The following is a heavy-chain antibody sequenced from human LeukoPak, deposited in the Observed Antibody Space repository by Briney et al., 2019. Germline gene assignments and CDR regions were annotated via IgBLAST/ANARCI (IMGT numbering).Heavy chain of an antibody. Sequence: QPGGSLRLSCAASGFTFSSNGMSWVRQAPGKGLEWVSCISSSSGAIYYADSVKGRFTISRDNAKNSLYLQMTSLRDEDTAVYYCARDGWLDSWGQGTLVTVST. J-gene: IGHJ4*02. CDR3: ARDGWLDS. CDR2: ISSSSGAI. V-gene: IGHV3-48*02. D-gene: IGHD6-19*01. CDR1: GFTFSSNG.